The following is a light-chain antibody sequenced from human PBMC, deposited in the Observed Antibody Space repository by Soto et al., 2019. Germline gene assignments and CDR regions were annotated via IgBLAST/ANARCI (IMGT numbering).Light chain of an antibody. CDR1: QSVSSN. CDR2: GAS. V-gene: IGKV3-15*01. Sequence: EIVMTQSPATLSVSPGERATLSCRASQSVSSNLAWYQQKPGQAPRLLIYGASTRAPGIPDRFSGSGSGTEFTLTISSLQSEDFAVYYCQQYNNWPPVTFGGGTKVEIK. J-gene: IGKJ4*01. CDR3: QQYNNWPPVT.